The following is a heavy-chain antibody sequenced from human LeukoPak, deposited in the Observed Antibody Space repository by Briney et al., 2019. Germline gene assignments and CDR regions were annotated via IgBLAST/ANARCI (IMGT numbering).Heavy chain of an antibody. V-gene: IGHV5-10-1*01. J-gene: IGHJ4*02. CDR1: GYSFTSYW. D-gene: IGHD3-10*01. Sequence: GESLQISCKGSGYSFTSYWISWVRQMPGKGLEWMGRIDPSDSYTNYSPSFQGHVTISADKSISTAYLQWSSLKASDTAMYYCARQKVVRGVITFSFDYWGQGTLVTVSS. CDR3: ARQKVVRGVITFSFDY. CDR2: IDPSDSYT.